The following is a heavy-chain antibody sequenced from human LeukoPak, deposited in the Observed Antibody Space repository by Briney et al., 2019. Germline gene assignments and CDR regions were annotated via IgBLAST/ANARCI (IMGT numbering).Heavy chain of an antibody. D-gene: IGHD1-7*01. CDR3: ATAAYNWNYYFDY. Sequence: GGSLRLSCAASGFTFSSYWMSWVRQAPGKGLEWVANIKQDGSEKHYVDSVKGRFTISRDNAKDSLHLQMNSLRAEDTAVYYCATAAYNWNYYFDYWGQGTLVSVSS. J-gene: IGHJ4*02. V-gene: IGHV3-7*01. CDR2: IKQDGSEK. CDR1: GFTFSSYW.